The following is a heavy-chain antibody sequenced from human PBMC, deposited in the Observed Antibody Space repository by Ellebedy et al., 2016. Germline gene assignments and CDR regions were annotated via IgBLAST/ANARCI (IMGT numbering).Heavy chain of an antibody. D-gene: IGHD5-18*01. Sequence: GGSLRLSCATSGFTFTSHYMHWVRQVPGKGLVWVSRFKIDASSASYTDSVKGRFTISADNAKSILYLQMNSLRAEDTAVYYCARGYNSGLDFWGQGTLVTVSS. CDR3: ARGYNSGLDF. V-gene: IGHV3-74*01. CDR2: FKIDASSA. J-gene: IGHJ4*02. CDR1: GFTFTSHY.